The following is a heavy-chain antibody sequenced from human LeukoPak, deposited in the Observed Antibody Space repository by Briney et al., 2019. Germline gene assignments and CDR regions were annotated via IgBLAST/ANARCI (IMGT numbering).Heavy chain of an antibody. Sequence: GGSLRLSCAASGLTFSSYWMNWVRHAPGKGLVWVSRINSDGSSTSYADSVKGRFTISRDNAKNTLYLQRNSLRAEDTAVYYCARGMGPGLDYDYWGQGTLVTVSS. D-gene: IGHD2-8*01. CDR1: GLTFSSYW. CDR2: INSDGSST. J-gene: IGHJ4*02. CDR3: ARGMGPGLDYDY. V-gene: IGHV3-74*01.